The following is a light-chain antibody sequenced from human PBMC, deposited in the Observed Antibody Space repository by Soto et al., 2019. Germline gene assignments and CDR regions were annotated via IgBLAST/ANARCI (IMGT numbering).Light chain of an antibody. CDR3: AAWDDTLSVWV. Sequence: QSVLTQPPSASGTPGQRVTISCSGSNSNIGSNTVNWYQQLPGTAPKLLIYYDNLRPSGVPDRFSGSKSGTSASLAISGLQSEDEADYYCAAWDDTLSVWVFGGGTKLTVL. CDR1: NSNIGSNT. V-gene: IGLV1-44*01. J-gene: IGLJ3*02. CDR2: YDN.